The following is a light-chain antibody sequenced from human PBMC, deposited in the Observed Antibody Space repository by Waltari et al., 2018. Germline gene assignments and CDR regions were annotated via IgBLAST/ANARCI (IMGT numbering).Light chain of an antibody. V-gene: IGKV1-39*01. CDR1: QYISTY. CDR3: QQSYDTPRT. CDR2: AAS. J-gene: IGKJ1*01. Sequence: DCQMTQSPPSLSASVGDRVTITCRANQYISTYLNGYQQKPGKGPKLLIYAASTLQSGVPSRFSGSGSGTDFTFTISSLQLEDFATYYCQQSYDTPRTFGQGTKVEVK.